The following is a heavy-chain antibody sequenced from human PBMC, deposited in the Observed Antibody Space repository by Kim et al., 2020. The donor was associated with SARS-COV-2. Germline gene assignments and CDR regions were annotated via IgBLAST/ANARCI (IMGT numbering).Heavy chain of an antibody. CDR3: ARVPRELKAS. CDR1: GYTFTSYD. Sequence: ASVKVSCKASGYTFTSYDINWVRQASGQGLEWMGYMNPNSGYTAYAQKFQGRVTMTRDTSISTAYMELSSLRSEDTAVYYCARVPRELKASWGQGTLVTVSS. CDR2: MNPNSGYT. D-gene: IGHD3-10*01. V-gene: IGHV1-8*01. J-gene: IGHJ5*02.